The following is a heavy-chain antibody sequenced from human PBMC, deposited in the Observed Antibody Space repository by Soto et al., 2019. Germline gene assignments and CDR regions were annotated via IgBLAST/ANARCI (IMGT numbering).Heavy chain of an antibody. J-gene: IGHJ4*02. CDR1: GFTVGNNY. CDR3: ARARSSSAWYRFYY. Sequence: EVKLVESGGGLVQPGGSLRLSCTASGFTVGNNYMSWVRQAPGKGLEWVSVIYSGVSTDYADSVKGRFTISRDYSKNTLYLQMNSLRAEGTAIYYCARARSSSAWYRFYYWGQGTLVTVSS. D-gene: IGHD6-19*01. CDR2: IYSGVST. V-gene: IGHV3-66*01.